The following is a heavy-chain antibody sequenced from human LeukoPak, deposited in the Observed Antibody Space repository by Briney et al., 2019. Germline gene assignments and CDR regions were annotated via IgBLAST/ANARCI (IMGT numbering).Heavy chain of an antibody. V-gene: IGHV4-38-2*01. D-gene: IGHD3-3*01. Sequence: PSETLSLTCAVSGYSISSGYYWGWIRQPPGKGLEWIGSIYHSGSTYYNPSLKSRVTISVDTSKNQFSLKLSSVTAADTAVYYCARVITIFGVVTSFDYWGQGTLVTVSS. J-gene: IGHJ4*02. CDR1: GYSISSGYY. CDR2: IYHSGST. CDR3: ARVITIFGVVTSFDY.